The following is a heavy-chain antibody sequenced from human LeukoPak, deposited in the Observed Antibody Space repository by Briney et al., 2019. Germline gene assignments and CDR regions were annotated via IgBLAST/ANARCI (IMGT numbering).Heavy chain of an antibody. CDR2: INPNSGGT. CDR3: ARAMGTVYYYYYMDV. D-gene: IGHD5-18*01. J-gene: IGHJ6*03. Sequence: ASVKVSCKASGYTFTGYYMHWVRQAPRQGLEWMGWINPNSGGTNYAQKFQGRVTMTRDTSISTAYMELSRLRSDDTAVYYCARAMGTVYYYYYMDVWGKGTTVTVSS. CDR1: GYTFTGYY. V-gene: IGHV1-2*02.